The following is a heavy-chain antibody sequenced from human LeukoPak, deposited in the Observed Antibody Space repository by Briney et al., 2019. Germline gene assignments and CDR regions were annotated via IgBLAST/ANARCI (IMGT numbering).Heavy chain of an antibody. CDR2: INPNSDDT. CDR3: ARQDGDLDY. J-gene: IGHJ4*02. D-gene: IGHD4-17*01. V-gene: IGHV1-2*02. Sequence: ALVKVSCKTSGYTFTGYYIYWVRQAPGQGLEWMGWINPNSDDTSYAQKFQGRVTMTRDTSVSTAYMELSRLSSDDTAVYYCARQDGDLDYWGQGTLVTVSS. CDR1: GYTFTGYY.